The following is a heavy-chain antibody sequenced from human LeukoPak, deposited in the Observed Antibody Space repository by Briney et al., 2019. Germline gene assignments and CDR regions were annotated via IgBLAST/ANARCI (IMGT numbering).Heavy chain of an antibody. J-gene: IGHJ4*02. CDR2: ISAYNGNT. Sequence: GASVTVSCKASGYTFTSYGISWVRQAPGQGLEWMGWISAYNGNTNYAQKLQGRVTMTTDTSTSTVHMELSGLRSEDTAVYYCARDQEAFDYWGQGTLVTVSS. CDR1: GYTFTSYG. CDR3: ARDQEAFDY. V-gene: IGHV1-18*01.